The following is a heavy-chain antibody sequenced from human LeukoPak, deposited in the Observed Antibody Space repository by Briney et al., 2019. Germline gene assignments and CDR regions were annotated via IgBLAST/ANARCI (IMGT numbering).Heavy chain of an antibody. V-gene: IGHV5-51*01. J-gene: IGHJ6*03. Sequence: GESLKISCKGSGYSFTSYCIVLVSQMPGKGLEWMGIIYPGDSDTRYSPSFQGQVTISADKSISNAYLQWSSLKASDTAMYYCARLMYYYDSSGYYYYYYYMDVWGKGTTVTVSS. CDR2: IYPGDSDT. CDR3: ARLMYYYDSSGYYYYYYYMDV. CDR1: GYSFTSYC. D-gene: IGHD3-22*01.